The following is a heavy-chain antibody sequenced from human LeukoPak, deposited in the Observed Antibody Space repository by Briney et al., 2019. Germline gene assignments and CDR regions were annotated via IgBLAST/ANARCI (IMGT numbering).Heavy chain of an antibody. Sequence: PEGSLRLSCAAPGFTVSSNYMSWVRQAPGKGLEWVSVIYSGGSTYYADSVKGRFTISRDNSKNTLYLQMNSLRAEDTAVYYCARVHFYSYGIDYWGQGTLVTVSS. J-gene: IGHJ4*02. CDR1: GFTVSSNY. V-gene: IGHV3-53*01. D-gene: IGHD5-18*01. CDR2: IYSGGST. CDR3: ARVHFYSYGIDY.